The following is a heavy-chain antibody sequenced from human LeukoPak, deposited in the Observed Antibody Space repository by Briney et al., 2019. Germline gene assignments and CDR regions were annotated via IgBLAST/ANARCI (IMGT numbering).Heavy chain of an antibody. CDR2: ISAYNGNT. CDR3: ARGGSGNYYKPLDY. J-gene: IGHJ4*02. D-gene: IGHD3-10*01. CDR1: GYTFTSYG. V-gene: IGHV1-18*01. Sequence: ASVKVSCKASGYTFTSYGISWVRQAPGQGLEWMGWISAYNGNTNYAQKLQGRVTMTTDTSTRTAYMELRSLRSDDTAVHYCARGGSGNYYKPLDYWGQGTLVTVSS.